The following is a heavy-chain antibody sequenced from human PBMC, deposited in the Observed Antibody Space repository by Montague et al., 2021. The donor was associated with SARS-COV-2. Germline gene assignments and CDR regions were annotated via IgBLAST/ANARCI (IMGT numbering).Heavy chain of an antibody. CDR1: GDSVDSFS. Sequence: SETLSLTCLVSGDSVDSFSWSWTRQSPGKGLEWIGSISDSGTTHINPALKSRAAISTARSKNEISLRMASVTAADTAIYSCARHQDLFSTEGVIGFDIWGPGTMVIVSS. CDR2: ISDSGTT. J-gene: IGHJ3*02. CDR3: ARHQDLFSTEGVIGFDI. D-gene: IGHD2-21*01. V-gene: IGHV4-59*08.